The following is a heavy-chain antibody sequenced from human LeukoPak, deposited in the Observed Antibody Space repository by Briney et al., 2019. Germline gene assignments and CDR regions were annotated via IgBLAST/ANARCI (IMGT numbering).Heavy chain of an antibody. CDR1: GGSISSSSYY. Sequence: PSETLSLTCTVSGGSISSSSYYWGWIRQPPGKGLEWIGSIYYSGSTYYNPSLKSRVTISVDTSKNQFSLKLSSVTAADTAVYYCASLLPGYSYGHFDYWGQGTLVTVSS. J-gene: IGHJ4*02. V-gene: IGHV4-39*01. D-gene: IGHD5-18*01. CDR2: IYYSGST. CDR3: ASLLPGYSYGHFDY.